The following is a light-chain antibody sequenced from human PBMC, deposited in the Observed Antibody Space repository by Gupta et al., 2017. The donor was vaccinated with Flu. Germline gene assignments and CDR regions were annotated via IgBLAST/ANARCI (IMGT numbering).Light chain of an antibody. CDR1: SGSVSTSYY. CDR3: VLYMGSGIWV. CDR2: STN. Sequence: QTVVTQEPSFSVSPGGTVTLTCGLSSGSVSTSYYPSWYQQTPGQAPRPLIYSTNTRSSGIPDRFSGSILGNTAALTITGAQADDESDYYCVLYMGSGIWVFGGGTKLTVL. J-gene: IGLJ3*02. V-gene: IGLV8-61*01.